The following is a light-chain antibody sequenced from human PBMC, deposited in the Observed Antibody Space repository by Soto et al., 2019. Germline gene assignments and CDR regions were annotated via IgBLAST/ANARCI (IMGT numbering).Light chain of an antibody. CDR1: QGIRNY. Sequence: DIQMTQSPSSLSASIGDRVTITCRASQGIRNYLAWYQQKPGKAPKLLIFAATTLQSGVPSRFSGSGSETDLTLTISGLQPEDIATYYCQNYDSAPTWTFGQGTKVEIK. J-gene: IGKJ1*01. CDR3: QNYDSAPTWT. V-gene: IGKV1-27*01. CDR2: AAT.